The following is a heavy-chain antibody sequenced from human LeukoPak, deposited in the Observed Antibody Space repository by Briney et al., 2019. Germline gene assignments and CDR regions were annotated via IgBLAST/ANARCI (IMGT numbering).Heavy chain of an antibody. Sequence: GGSLRLSCAASGFTFTNYWMSWVRQAPGKGLEWMANVKEDGSEKYYVDSVKGRFTISRDDAKKSLSLQMNSLRGEDTAVYYCGGGGGYFDNWGQGTLVTVSS. CDR3: GGGGGYFDN. J-gene: IGHJ4*02. CDR1: GFTFTNYW. D-gene: IGHD3-16*01. CDR2: VKEDGSEK. V-gene: IGHV3-7*04.